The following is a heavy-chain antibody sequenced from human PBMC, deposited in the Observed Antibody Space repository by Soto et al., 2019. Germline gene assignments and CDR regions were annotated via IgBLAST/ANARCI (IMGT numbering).Heavy chain of an antibody. V-gene: IGHV4-30-4*02. Sequence: SETLSLTCFVSGYSITAGGYYWSWIRHHPGKGPEWIGSFYSSGSIIYNPSLRSRVSISGDTSSNQFSISLSSVTAADTARYYCARMYSSGSGWFHAWGQGTLVTVSS. CDR1: GYSITAGGYY. CDR2: FYSSGSI. D-gene: IGHD6-19*01. CDR3: ARMYSSGSGWFHA. J-gene: IGHJ5*02.